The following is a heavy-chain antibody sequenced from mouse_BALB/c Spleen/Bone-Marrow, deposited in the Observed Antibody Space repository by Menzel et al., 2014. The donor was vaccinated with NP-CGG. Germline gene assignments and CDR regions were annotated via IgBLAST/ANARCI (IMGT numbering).Heavy chain of an antibody. D-gene: IGHD2-3*01. CDR2: INPDSSTI. V-gene: IGHV4-1*02. CDR1: GFDFSGFW. Sequence: EVNLVESGGGLVQPGRSLKISCAASGFDFSGFWMGWVRLAPGKGLEWIGEINPDSSTINYTPSLKDRFIISRDNAKNTLYLQMSKVRSEDTALYYCARLGYYGGFAYWGQGTLVTVSA. J-gene: IGHJ3*01. CDR3: ARLGYYGGFAY.